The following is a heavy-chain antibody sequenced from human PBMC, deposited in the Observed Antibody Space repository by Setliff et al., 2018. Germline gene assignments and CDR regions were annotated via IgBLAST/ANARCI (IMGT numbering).Heavy chain of an antibody. CDR3: ATSIAARYYYYYMDV. V-gene: IGHV4-34*12. D-gene: IGHD6-6*01. Sequence: SETLSLTCTVSGGSISGYYWSRIRQPPGKRLEWIGEIIPGGSTNYNPSLKSRVTISVDTSKNQFSLKVNSVTVADTAVYYCATSIAARYYYYYMDVWGKGTTVTVSS. CDR1: GGSISGYY. CDR2: IIPGGST. J-gene: IGHJ6*03.